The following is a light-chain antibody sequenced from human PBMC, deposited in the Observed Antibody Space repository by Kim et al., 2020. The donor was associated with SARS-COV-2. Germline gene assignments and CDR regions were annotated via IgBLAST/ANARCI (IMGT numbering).Light chain of an antibody. Sequence: VSSGETATLSCRASQSVSSKLAWYQQKPGQAPRLLIYASSTRATGVTARFSGSGSGTEFTLTISSLQSEDFAVYYCQHYHTWPLTFGGGTKVDIK. CDR2: ASS. J-gene: IGKJ4*01. V-gene: IGKV3-15*01. CDR1: QSVSSK. CDR3: QHYHTWPLT.